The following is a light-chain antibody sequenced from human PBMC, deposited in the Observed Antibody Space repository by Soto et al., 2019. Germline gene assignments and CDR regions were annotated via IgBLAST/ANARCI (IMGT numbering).Light chain of an antibody. CDR3: QHRSNWPLT. CDR1: QSVSSY. J-gene: IGKJ4*01. V-gene: IGKV3-11*01. Sequence: EIVLTQSPATLSLSPGERATLSCRASQSVSSYLAWYQQKPGQAPRLLIYDASNTATGIPDRFSGSGSGTDFPLTISSLEPEDFAIYYCQHRSNWPLTFGGGTKVEIK. CDR2: DAS.